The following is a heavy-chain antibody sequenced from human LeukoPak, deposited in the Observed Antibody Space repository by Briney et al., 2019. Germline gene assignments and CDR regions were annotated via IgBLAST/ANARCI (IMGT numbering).Heavy chain of an antibody. V-gene: IGHV4-34*01. Sequence: SETLSLTCAVYGGSFSGYYWSWIRHPPGKGLEWIGEINHSVGTNYNPSFKSRVTISVDTSKNQFSLKLSSVTAADTAVYYCARKAKNFGDDYVWGSYRLPDYWGQGTLVTVSS. CDR3: ARKAKNFGDDYVWGSYRLPDY. D-gene: IGHD3-16*02. J-gene: IGHJ4*02. CDR1: GGSFSGYY. CDR2: INHSVGT.